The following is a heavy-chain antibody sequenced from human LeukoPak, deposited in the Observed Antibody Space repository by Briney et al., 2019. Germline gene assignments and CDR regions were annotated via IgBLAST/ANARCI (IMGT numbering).Heavy chain of an antibody. CDR2: INPNSGGA. CDR1: GYTFTGYH. V-gene: IGHV1-2*06. CDR3: ARDVGSSSWYFDY. J-gene: IGHJ4*02. Sequence: ASVKVSCKNSGYTFTGYHLHWVRQTPGQGLEWMGRINPNSGGANSAQEFQGRVTMTRDTSVSTAYMELSSLRSEDTAVYYCARDVGSSSWYFDYWGQGTLVTVSS. D-gene: IGHD6-13*01.